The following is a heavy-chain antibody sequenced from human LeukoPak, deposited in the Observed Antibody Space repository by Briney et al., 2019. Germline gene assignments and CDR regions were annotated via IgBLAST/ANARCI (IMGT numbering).Heavy chain of an antibody. CDR1: GYTFTSYG. D-gene: IGHD2-15*01. J-gene: IGHJ4*02. CDR2: ISAYNGNT. Sequence: ASVKVSCKASGYTFTSYGISWVRQAPGQGLEWVGWISAYNGNTNYAQKLQGRVTMTTDTSTSTAYMELRSLRSDDTAVYYCARDTPPVEYCSGGSCYFYPDYWGQGTLVTVSS. V-gene: IGHV1-18*01. CDR3: ARDTPPVEYCSGGSCYFYPDY.